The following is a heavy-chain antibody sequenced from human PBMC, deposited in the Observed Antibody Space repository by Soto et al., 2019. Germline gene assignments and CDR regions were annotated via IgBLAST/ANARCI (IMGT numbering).Heavy chain of an antibody. J-gene: IGHJ4*02. CDR3: ARRSYDNSGYYYVDY. CDR2: TYYRGSA. Sequence: QLHLQESGPGLVKPSETLSLTCTVSGDSITSSNKYWGWARQPPGKGLEWIGSTYYRGSAYYSPSLKSRVTISIDSPENQLSVNLSSVTAADTAVYYCARRSYDNSGYYYVDYWGQGTLVTVSS. CDR1: GDSITSSNKY. V-gene: IGHV4-39*01. D-gene: IGHD3-22*01.